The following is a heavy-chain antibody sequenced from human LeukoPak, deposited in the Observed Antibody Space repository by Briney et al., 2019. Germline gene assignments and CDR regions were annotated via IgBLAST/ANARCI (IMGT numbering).Heavy chain of an antibody. Sequence: SETLSLTCDVAGYSVRSGHYWGWIRQPPGKGLEWIGSIYHNGVTYHNPSLVTRVTISIDTSKNQFSLRLRSVAAADTAVYYCARRVTALRTWYFDFWGRGALVTVSS. CDR1: GYSVRSGHY. J-gene: IGHJ2*01. D-gene: IGHD2-21*02. CDR2: IYHNGVT. V-gene: IGHV4-38-2*01. CDR3: ARRVTALRTWYFDF.